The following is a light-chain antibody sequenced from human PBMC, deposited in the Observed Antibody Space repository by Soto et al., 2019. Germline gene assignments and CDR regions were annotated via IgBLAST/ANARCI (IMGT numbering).Light chain of an antibody. V-gene: IGKV1-5*01. CDR2: DAS. CDR1: QPVITS. CDR3: QQYSDYSAHGLT. Sequence: GDRVTITCRASQPVITSLAGYQHKTGEAPKLLIYDASVLQTGIPSRFSGYASGTEFTLTITNVQPDDFATYYCQQYSDYSAHGLTFGGGTTVGIK. J-gene: IGKJ4*01.